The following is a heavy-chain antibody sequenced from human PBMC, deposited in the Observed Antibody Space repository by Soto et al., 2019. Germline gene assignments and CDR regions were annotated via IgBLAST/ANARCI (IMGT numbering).Heavy chain of an antibody. Sequence: SETLSLTCTVSGGSISSYYWSWIRQPPGKGLEWIGYIYYSGSTNYNPSLKSRVTISADTSKNQFSLKLSSVTAADTAVYYCARWALFGYCSGGSCYDWFDPWGQGTLVTVSS. J-gene: IGHJ5*02. CDR1: GGSISSYY. V-gene: IGHV4-59*08. CDR2: IYYSGST. CDR3: ARWALFGYCSGGSCYDWFDP. D-gene: IGHD2-15*01.